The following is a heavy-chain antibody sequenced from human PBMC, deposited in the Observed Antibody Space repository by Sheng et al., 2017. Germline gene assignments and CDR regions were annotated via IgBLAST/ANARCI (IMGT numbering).Heavy chain of an antibody. D-gene: IGHD2-2*01. V-gene: IGHV4-30-2*01. CDR1: GDSISSGGYS. Sequence: QLQLQESGSGLVKPSQTLSLTCAVSGDSISSGGYSWSWIRQPPGKGLEWIGYIYHSGSTYYNPSLKSRVTISVDRSKNQFSLKLSSVTAADTAVYYCARGPVIPAAYLTRGPYYMDVWGQGDHGHR. J-gene: IGHJ6*03. CDR3: ARGPVIPAAYLTRGPYYMDV. CDR2: IYHSGST.